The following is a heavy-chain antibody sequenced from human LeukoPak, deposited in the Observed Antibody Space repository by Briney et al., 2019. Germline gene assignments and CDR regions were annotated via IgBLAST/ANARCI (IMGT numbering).Heavy chain of an antibody. CDR3: ARGILDDSGSFGY. Sequence: SETLSLTCSVSGGSITTNTYYWTWIRQPPGKVLEWIGYIHHSGTTYYNPSLKSRVSISVDTSKNQFSLKLRSVTAADTAVYFCARGILDDSGSFGYWGQGTLVTVSS. V-gene: IGHV4-30-2*01. J-gene: IGHJ4*02. D-gene: IGHD3-10*01. CDR1: GGSITTNTYY. CDR2: IHHSGTT.